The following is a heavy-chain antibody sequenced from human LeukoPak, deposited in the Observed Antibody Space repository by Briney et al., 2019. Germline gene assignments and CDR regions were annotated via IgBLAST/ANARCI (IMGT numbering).Heavy chain of an antibody. D-gene: IGHD1-26*01. CDR3: ARTEWELLRLLDY. J-gene: IGHJ4*02. Sequence: PGGSLRLSCAASGFTFSDYYMSWIRQAPGKGLEWVSYISSSGSTIYYADSVKGRFTISRDNAKNSLYLQMNSLRAEDTAVYYCARTEWELLRLLDYWGQGTLVTVSS. V-gene: IGHV3-11*04. CDR2: ISSSGSTI. CDR1: GFTFSDYY.